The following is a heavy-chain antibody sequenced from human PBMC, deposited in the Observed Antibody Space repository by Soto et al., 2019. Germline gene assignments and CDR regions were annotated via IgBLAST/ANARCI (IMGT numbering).Heavy chain of an antibody. CDR2: IVPIVDTA. J-gene: IGHJ6*02. Sequence: GASVKVSCKTSGGTFSSYAISWVRQAPGQGLEWMGGIVPIVDTATYAQKLQGRVTITADESTSTAYMELSRLRSDDTAVYYCSISLVGEVRDMLRPGYQYAMDVWGQGTTVTVSS. CDR1: GGTFSSYA. V-gene: IGHV1-69*13. D-gene: IGHD2-15*01. CDR3: SISLVGEVRDMLRPGYQYAMDV.